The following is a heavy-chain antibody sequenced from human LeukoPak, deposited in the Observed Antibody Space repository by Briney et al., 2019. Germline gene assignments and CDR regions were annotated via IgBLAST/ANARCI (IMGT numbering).Heavy chain of an antibody. J-gene: IGHJ4*02. V-gene: IGHV4-59*01. CDR3: ARARYSSSWACDY. D-gene: IGHD6-13*01. CDR1: GGSISSYY. CDR2: IYYSGST. Sequence: PSETLSLTCTVSGGSISSYYWSWIRQPPGKGLEWIGYIYYSGSTNYNPSLKSRVTISVDTSKNQFSLKLCSVTAADTAVYYCARARYSSSWACDYWGQGTLVTVSS.